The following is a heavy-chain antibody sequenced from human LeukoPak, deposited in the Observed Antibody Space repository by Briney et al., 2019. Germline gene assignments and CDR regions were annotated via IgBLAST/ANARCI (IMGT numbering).Heavy chain of an antibody. CDR3: AKDIWGSASYGPFDY. D-gene: IGHD3-10*01. J-gene: IGHJ4*02. Sequence: ETGGSLRLSCAASGFTFSSHVMTWVRQAPGKGLEWVSTLSTNGATTYYADSVKGRFTISRDNSKNTLFLQMNTLRAEDTAVYYCAKDIWGSASYGPFDYWGQGTLVTVSS. CDR1: GFTFSSHV. CDR2: LSTNGATT. V-gene: IGHV3-23*01.